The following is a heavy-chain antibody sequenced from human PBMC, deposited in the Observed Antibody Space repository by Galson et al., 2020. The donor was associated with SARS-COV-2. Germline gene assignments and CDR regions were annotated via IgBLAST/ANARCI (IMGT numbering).Heavy chain of an antibody. V-gene: IGHV3-30*04. CDR2: ISYDGSNK. CDR1: GFTFSSYA. J-gene: IGHJ3*02. CDR3: ARDLNPGDVLLWFGELLRPDAFDI. Sequence: GESLKISCAASGFTFSSYAMHWVRQAPGKGLEWVAVISYDGSNKYYADSVQGRFTISRDNSKNTLYLQMNSLRAEDTAVYYCARDLNPGDVLLWFGELLRPDAFDIWGQGTMVTVSS. D-gene: IGHD3-10*01.